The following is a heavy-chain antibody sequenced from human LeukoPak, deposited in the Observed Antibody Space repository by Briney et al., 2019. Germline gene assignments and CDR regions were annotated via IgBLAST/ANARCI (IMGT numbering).Heavy chain of an antibody. J-gene: IGHJ5*02. D-gene: IGHD6-13*01. V-gene: IGHV1-46*01. CDR1: GYTFTSYY. CDR2: INPSGGST. Sequence: ASVKVSCKASGYTFTSYYMHWVRQAPGQGLEWMGIINPSGGSTSYAQKFQGRVTMTRDMSTSTVYMELSSLRSEDTAVYYCARDSGIAAGGVLNWFDPWGQGTLVTVSS. CDR3: ARDSGIAAGGVLNWFDP.